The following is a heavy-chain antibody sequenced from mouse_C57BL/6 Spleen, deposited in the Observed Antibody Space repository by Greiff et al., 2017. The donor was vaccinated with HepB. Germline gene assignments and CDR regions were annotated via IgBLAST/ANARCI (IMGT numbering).Heavy chain of an antibody. D-gene: IGHD1-1*01. J-gene: IGHJ2*01. CDR2: INPGSGGT. CDR1: GYAFTNYL. V-gene: IGHV1-54*01. Sequence: VNVVESGAELVRPGTSVKVSCKASGYAFTNYLIEWVKQRPGQGLEWIGVINPGSGGTNYNEKFKGKATLTADKSSSTAYMQLSSLTSEDSAVYFCARSIIYYYGSSYDYWGQGTTLTVSS. CDR3: ARSIIYYYGSSYDY.